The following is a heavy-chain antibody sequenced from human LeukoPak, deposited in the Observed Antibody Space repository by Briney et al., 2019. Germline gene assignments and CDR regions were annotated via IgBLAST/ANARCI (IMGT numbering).Heavy chain of an antibody. J-gene: IGHJ4*02. Sequence: PSETLSLTCAVYGGSFSGYYWSWIRQPPGKGLEWIGEINHSGSTNYNPPLKSRVTISVDTSKNQFSLKLSSVTAADTAVYYCARRTWIQLWLDYWGQGTLVTVSS. CDR1: GGSFSGYY. CDR3: ARRTWIQLWLDY. D-gene: IGHD5-18*01. CDR2: INHSGST. V-gene: IGHV4-34*01.